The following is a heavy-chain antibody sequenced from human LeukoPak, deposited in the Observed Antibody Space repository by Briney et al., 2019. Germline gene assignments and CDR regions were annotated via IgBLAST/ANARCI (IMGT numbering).Heavy chain of an antibody. CDR2: INHSGST. V-gene: IGHV4-34*01. Sequence: SETLSLTCAVYGGSFSGYYWSWIRQPPGKGLEWIGEINHSGSTNYNPSLKSRVTISVDTSKNQFSLKLSSVTAADTAVYYCATQRAPLPKGLWFGEFPPTGYFDLWGRGTLVTVSS. J-gene: IGHJ2*01. D-gene: IGHD3-10*01. CDR3: ATQRAPLPKGLWFGEFPPTGYFDL. CDR1: GGSFSGYY.